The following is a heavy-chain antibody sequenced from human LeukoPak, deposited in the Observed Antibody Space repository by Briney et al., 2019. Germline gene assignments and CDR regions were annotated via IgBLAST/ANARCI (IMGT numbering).Heavy chain of an antibody. J-gene: IGHJ4*02. CDR2: ISTSSRTI. D-gene: IGHD5-12*01. CDR3: ARDSEYSGYDLGGDFDY. Sequence: GGSLRLSCAASGFTFSSYSMNWVRQAPGKGPEWVSYISTSSRTIYYADSVKGRFTISRDNAKNSLYLQMNSLRDEDTAVYYCARDSEYSGYDLGGDFDYWGQGTLVTVSS. CDR1: GFTFSSYS. V-gene: IGHV3-48*02.